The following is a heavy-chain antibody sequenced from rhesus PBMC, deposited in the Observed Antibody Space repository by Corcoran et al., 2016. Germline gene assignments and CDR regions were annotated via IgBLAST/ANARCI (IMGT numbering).Heavy chain of an antibody. D-gene: IGHD3-16*01. CDR2: ISTNNGNP. Sequence: QAPLVQSGAAVKQPGASVRVFCKASGSTFAAFGLTVGRRAHGTRLEWLGGISTNNGNPTNARGFKERCTFSMDTSISTAYLQISSLKAEDTACYYGARHSGSYYYVFDYWGQGVLVTVSS. CDR1: GSTFAAFG. J-gene: IGHJ4*01. V-gene: IGHV7-114*01. CDR3: ARHSGSYYYVFDY.